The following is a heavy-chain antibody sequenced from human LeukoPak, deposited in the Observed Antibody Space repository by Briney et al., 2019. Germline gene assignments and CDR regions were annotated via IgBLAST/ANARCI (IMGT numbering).Heavy chain of an antibody. CDR2: ISYDGSNK. Sequence: GRSLRLSCAASGFTFSSYAMHWVRRAPGRGLGGVAVISYDGSNKYYADSVKGRFTISRDNAKNSLYLQMDSLRVEDTAVYYCARATTASARDHWGQGTLVTVSS. J-gene: IGHJ4*02. CDR1: GFTFSSYA. D-gene: IGHD1-14*01. V-gene: IGHV3-30*04. CDR3: ARATTASARDH.